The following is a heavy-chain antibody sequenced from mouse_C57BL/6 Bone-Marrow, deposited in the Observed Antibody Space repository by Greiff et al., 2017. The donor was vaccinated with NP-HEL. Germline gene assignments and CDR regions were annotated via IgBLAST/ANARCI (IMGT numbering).Heavy chain of an antibody. CDR1: GYSITSGYY. Sequence: EVKLQESGPGLVKPSQSLSLTCSVTGYSITSGYYWNWIRQFPGNKLEWMGYISYDGSNNYNPSLKNRISITRYTSKNQFFLKLNSVTTEDTATYYCARETTGTGYWGQGTTLTVSS. J-gene: IGHJ2*01. CDR3: ARETTGTGY. V-gene: IGHV3-6*01. CDR2: ISYDGSN. D-gene: IGHD4-1*02.